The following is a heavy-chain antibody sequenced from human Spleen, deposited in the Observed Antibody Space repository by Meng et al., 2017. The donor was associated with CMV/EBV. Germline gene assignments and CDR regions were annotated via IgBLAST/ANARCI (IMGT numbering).Heavy chain of an antibody. D-gene: IGHD3-22*01. V-gene: IGHV3-43*01. CDR2: ISWDGGTT. CDR3: AKNYDSSGYHFDC. CDR1: GFSFEEYT. Sequence: GESLKISCAASGFSFEEYTMYWVRQAPGKGPEWVSLISWDGGTTLFADSVRGRFTISRDNSENTMYLQVNSLRAEDTAVYYCAKNYDSSGYHFDCRGQGTLVTVSS. J-gene: IGHJ4*02.